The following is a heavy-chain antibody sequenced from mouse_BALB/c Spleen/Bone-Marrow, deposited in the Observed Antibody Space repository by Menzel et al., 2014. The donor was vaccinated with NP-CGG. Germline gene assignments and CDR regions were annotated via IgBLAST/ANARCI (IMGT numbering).Heavy chain of an antibody. CDR2: INPDSSTI. V-gene: IGHV4-1*02. CDR3: ARLGYYGGFAY. D-gene: IGHD2-3*01. Sequence: EVQLVESGGGLVQPGGSLKLSCAASGFDFSGYWMSWVRQAPGKGLEWIGEINPDSSTINYTPSPKDRFIISRDNAKNTLYLQMSKVRSEDTALYYCARLGYYGGFAYWGQGTLVTVSA. CDR1: GFDFSGYW. J-gene: IGHJ3*01.